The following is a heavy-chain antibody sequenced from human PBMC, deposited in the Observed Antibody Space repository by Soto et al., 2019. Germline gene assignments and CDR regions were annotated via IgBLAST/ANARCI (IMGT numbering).Heavy chain of an antibody. D-gene: IGHD3-22*01. Sequence: SVKVSCKASGFTFTSSAVQWVRQARGQRLEWIGWIVVGSGNTNYAQKFQERVTITRDMSTSTAYMELSSLRSEDTAVYYCAAGDYYDSSGYLQAPIFDYWGQGTLVTVSS. J-gene: IGHJ4*02. CDR3: AAGDYYDSSGYLQAPIFDY. CDR1: GFTFTSSA. CDR2: IVVGSGNT. V-gene: IGHV1-58*01.